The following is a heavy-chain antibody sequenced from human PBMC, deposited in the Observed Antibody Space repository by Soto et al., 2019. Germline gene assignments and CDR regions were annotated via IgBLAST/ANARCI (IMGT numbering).Heavy chain of an antibody. CDR1: GGSITNTNYH. D-gene: IGHD2-21*02. Sequence: SETLSLTCSVSGGSITNTNYHWGWIRQAPGKGLEWIGTLYFRGATDYNPSLQSRVTISADTSKNQISLHLSSVTAADTAVYYCFGVLAATLDYCGQGTRVTVSS. J-gene: IGHJ4*01. V-gene: IGHV4-39*01. CDR3: FGVLAATLDY. CDR2: LYFRGAT.